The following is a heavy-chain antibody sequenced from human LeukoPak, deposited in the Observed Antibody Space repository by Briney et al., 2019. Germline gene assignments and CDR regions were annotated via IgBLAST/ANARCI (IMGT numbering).Heavy chain of an antibody. CDR1: GFTFSSYA. Sequence: GGSLRLSCAASGFTFSSYAMHWVRQAPGKGLEYVSAISSNGGSTYYANSVKGRFTISRDNSKNTLYLQMGSLRAEDMAVYYCARAPVGFGEYMYYFDYWGQGTLVTVSS. CDR3: ARAPVGFGEYMYYFDY. J-gene: IGHJ4*02. CDR2: ISSNGGST. V-gene: IGHV3-64*01. D-gene: IGHD3-10*01.